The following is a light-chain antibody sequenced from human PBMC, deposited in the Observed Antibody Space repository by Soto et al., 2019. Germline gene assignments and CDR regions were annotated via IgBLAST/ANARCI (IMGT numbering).Light chain of an antibody. CDR2: EVS. J-gene: IGLJ1*01. CDR3: SSYAGSLYV. CDR1: SSDVGGYNY. V-gene: IGLV2-8*01. Sequence: QSALTRPPSASGSPGQSVTISCTGTSSDVGGYNYVSWYQQHPGKAPKLMIYEVSKRPSGVPDRFSGSKSGNTASLTVSGLQAEAETDYYCSSYAGSLYVFGSGTKVTVL.